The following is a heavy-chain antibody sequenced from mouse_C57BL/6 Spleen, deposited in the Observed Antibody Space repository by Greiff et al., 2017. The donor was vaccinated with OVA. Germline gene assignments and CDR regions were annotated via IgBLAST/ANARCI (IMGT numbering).Heavy chain of an antibody. V-gene: IGHV1-50*01. Sequence: QVQLKQSGAELVKPGASVKLSCKASGYTFTSYWLQWVKQRPGQGLEWIGGIDPADGYTKYNQKFKGKATLTVETSYRPAYMQLRSLSSEDAAVYYCAITTVVAMDYWGPGPSVTVSS. J-gene: IGHJ4*01. CDR1: GYTFTSYW. D-gene: IGHD1-1*01. CDR2: IDPADGYT. CDR3: AITTVVAMDY.